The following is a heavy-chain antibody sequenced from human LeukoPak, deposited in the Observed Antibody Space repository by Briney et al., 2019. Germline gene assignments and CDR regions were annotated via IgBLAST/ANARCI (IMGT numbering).Heavy chain of an antibody. CDR3: ARDMTETYYYDSSGYYPDY. CDR1: GFTFSSYA. J-gene: IGHJ4*02. D-gene: IGHD3-22*01. CDR2: ISYDGSNK. V-gene: IGHV3-30-3*01. Sequence: GRSLRLSCAASGFTFSSYAMHCVRQAPGKGLEWVAVISYDGSNKYYADSVKGRFTISRDNSKNTLYLQMNSLRAENTAVYYCARDMTETYYYDSSGYYPDYWGQGTLVTVSS.